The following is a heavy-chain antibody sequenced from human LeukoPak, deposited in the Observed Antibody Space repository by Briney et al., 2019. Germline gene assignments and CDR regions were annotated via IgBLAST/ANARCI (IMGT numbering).Heavy chain of an antibody. V-gene: IGHV1-69*04. D-gene: IGHD3-22*01. CDR2: IIPILGIA. CDR1: GGTFSSYA. J-gene: IGHJ3*02. Sequence: SVKVSCKASGGTFSSYAISWVRQAPGQGLEWMGRIIPILGIANYAQKFQGRVTITADKSTSTAYMELSSLRSEDTAVYYCARTVVVIKGAFDIWGQGTMVTVSS. CDR3: ARTVVVIKGAFDI.